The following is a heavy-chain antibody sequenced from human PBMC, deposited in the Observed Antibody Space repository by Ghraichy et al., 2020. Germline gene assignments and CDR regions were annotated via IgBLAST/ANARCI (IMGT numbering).Heavy chain of an antibody. D-gene: IGHD3-10*01. J-gene: IGHJ5*02. V-gene: IGHV4-4*02. Sequence: SETLSLTCAVSGGSISSNNWWSWVRQPPGKGLEWIGEMYHGGSTNYNPSLKSRVTMSVDKSNNRFSLRLNSVTAADTAVYYCASGAEFGYYNWFDPWGQGTLVTVSS. CDR3: ASGAEFGYYNWFDP. CDR2: MYHGGST. CDR1: GGSISSNNW.